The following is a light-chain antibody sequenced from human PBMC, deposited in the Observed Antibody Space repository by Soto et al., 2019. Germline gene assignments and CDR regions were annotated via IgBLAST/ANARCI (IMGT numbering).Light chain of an antibody. CDR1: QSVSINY. CDR3: QQYGSSPFT. CDR2: GAS. Sequence: EIVLRQSPGTLSLSPGERATLSCRASQSVSINYLAWYQQKPGQAPRLVIYGASNRATGIPDRFSGSGSGTDFTLTISRLEPEDFAVYYCQQYGSSPFTFGPGTKVDIK. J-gene: IGKJ3*01. V-gene: IGKV3-20*01.